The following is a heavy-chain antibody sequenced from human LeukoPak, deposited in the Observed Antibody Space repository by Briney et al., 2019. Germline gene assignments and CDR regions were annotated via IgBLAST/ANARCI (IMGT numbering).Heavy chain of an antibody. Sequence: SETLSLTCSVPGGSFSRDHWSWIRQPAGKGLEWIGRIYASGSTNYNPSLKSRVTMSVDTSKNQFSLKLSSVTGAGKAVDYCARGYSSSATCYYFDYWGQGTLVTVSS. CDR2: IYASGST. D-gene: IGHD2/OR15-2a*01. CDR3: ARGYSSSATCYYFDY. CDR1: GGSFSRDH. J-gene: IGHJ4*02. V-gene: IGHV4-4*07.